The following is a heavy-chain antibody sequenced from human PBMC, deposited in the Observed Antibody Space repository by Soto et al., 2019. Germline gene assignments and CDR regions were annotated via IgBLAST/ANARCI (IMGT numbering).Heavy chain of an antibody. CDR3: ARVDNYYWSGSPDH. Sequence: GGSMKLSCAACGFTFNSYEMNGVRQTPGKGLEWVSYISSSGSTIYYADFVKGRFTISRDNAKNSLYLQMNSLRAEDTAVYYCARVDNYYWSGSPDHWGRGTLLTVSS. V-gene: IGHV3-48*03. CDR1: GFTFNSYE. J-gene: IGHJ4*02. CDR2: ISSSGSTI. D-gene: IGHD3-3*01.